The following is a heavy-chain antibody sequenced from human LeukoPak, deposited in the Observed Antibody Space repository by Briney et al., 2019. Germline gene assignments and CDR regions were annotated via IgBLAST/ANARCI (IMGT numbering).Heavy chain of an antibody. V-gene: IGHV4-59*01. CDR2: IYYSGST. D-gene: IGHD2-2*01. CDR3: ARRSRSYYYYGMDV. J-gene: IGHJ6*02. Sequence: PSETLSLTCAVYGGSFSGYYWSWIRQPPGKGLEWIGYIYYSGSTNYNPSLKSRVTISVDTSKNQFSLKLSSVTAADTAVYYCARRSRSYYYYGMDVWGQGTTVTVSS. CDR1: GGSFSGYY.